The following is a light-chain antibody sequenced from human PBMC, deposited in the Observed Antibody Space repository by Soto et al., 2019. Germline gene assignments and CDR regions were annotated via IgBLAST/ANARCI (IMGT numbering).Light chain of an antibody. J-gene: IGKJ4*02. Sequence: EIVLKQSPITLSLSRGDRATLSCRASESLSRYFLAWYQQKPGQAPRLLIYDASNRATGVPDRFSGSGSGTDFTLTISRLESEDFAVDHSQQYEKSPLTFGGGPKVDIK. CDR2: DAS. CDR3: QQYEKSPLT. CDR1: ESLSRYF. V-gene: IGKV3-20*01.